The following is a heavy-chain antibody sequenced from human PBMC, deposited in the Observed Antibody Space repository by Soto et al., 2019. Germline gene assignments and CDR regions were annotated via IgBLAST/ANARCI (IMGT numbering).Heavy chain of an antibody. J-gene: IGHJ6*02. V-gene: IGHV4-34*01. Sequence: PSETLSLTCAVYGGSFSGYYWSWIRQPPGKGLGWIGEINHSGSTNYNPSLKSRVTISVDTSKNQFSLKLSSVTAADTAVYYCARVTGRYYYGMDVWGQGTTVTVSS. CDR1: GGSFSGYY. CDR2: INHSGST. CDR3: ARVTGRYYYGMDV.